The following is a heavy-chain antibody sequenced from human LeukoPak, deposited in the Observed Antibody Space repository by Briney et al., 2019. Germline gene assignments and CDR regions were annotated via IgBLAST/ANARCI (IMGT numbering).Heavy chain of an antibody. CDR1: EXTFSSYH. J-gene: IGHJ5*02. D-gene: IGHD5-24*01. V-gene: IGHV3-21*01. CDR3: ARGPLGGYNSAWFDP. CDR2: ISSSSSYI. Sequence: GGSLRLSCAASEXTFSSYHMNWVRQAPGKGLGWVSFISSSSSYIYYADSVKGRFTISRDNAKNSLYLQMNSLRVEDTAVYYCARGPLGGYNSAWFDPWGQGTLVTVSS.